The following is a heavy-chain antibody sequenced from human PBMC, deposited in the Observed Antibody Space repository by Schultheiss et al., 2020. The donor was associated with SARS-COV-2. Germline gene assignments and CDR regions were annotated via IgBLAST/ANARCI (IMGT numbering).Heavy chain of an antibody. CDR1: GDSISSGGYY. Sequence: SETLSLTCTVSGDSISSGGYYWSWIRQPPGKGLEWIGYIYYSGSTNYNPSLKSRVTISVDTSKNQFSLKLSSVTAADTAVYYCARGTGGDLDYWGQGTLVTVSS. CDR3: ARGTGGDLDY. CDR2: IYYSGST. D-gene: IGHD2-21*02. J-gene: IGHJ4*02. V-gene: IGHV4-61*08.